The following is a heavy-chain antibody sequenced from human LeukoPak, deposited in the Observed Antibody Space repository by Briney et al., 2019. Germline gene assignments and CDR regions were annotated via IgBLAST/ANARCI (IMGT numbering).Heavy chain of an antibody. D-gene: IGHD6-19*01. J-gene: IGHJ6*02. Sequence: SETLSLTCTVSGDSISHYFWSWFRQPPGKGLEWLGYIDYSGSTNYNPALKSRVAISVDRTKKQLSLKVTSVTAADTAVYYCARGKGSSEWYNYYYGVDVWGQGTTVIVSS. CDR2: IDYSGST. CDR1: GDSISHYF. CDR3: ARGKGSSEWYNYYYGVDV. V-gene: IGHV4-59*01.